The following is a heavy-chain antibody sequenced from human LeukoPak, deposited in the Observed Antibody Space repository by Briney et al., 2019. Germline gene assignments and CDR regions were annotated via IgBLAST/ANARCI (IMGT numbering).Heavy chain of an antibody. D-gene: IGHD5-18*01. Sequence: SETLSLTCTVSGGSISSGGYYWSWIRQPAGKGLEWIGHIYTSRSTNYNPSLKSRVTISVDTSKNHFSLKLSSVTAADTAVFYCARGGYPYGLNAFDIWGKGTMVTVSS. CDR3: ARGGYPYGLNAFDI. CDR1: GGSISSGGYY. J-gene: IGHJ3*02. V-gene: IGHV4-61*09. CDR2: IYTSRST.